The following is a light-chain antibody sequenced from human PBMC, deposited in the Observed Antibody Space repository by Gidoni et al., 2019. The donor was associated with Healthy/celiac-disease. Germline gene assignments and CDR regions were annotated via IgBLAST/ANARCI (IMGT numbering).Light chain of an antibody. CDR3: QSYDSRLSGVV. J-gene: IGLJ2*01. Sequence: QSVMTQPPSVSGAPGQRVTISCTGSSSNLGAGYDVHWYHQLPGTAPKLLIYGNSNRPSGVPDRFSGSKSGTSASLAITGLQAEDEADYYCQSYDSRLSGVVFGGGTKLTVL. CDR1: SSNLGAGYD. CDR2: GNS. V-gene: IGLV1-40*01.